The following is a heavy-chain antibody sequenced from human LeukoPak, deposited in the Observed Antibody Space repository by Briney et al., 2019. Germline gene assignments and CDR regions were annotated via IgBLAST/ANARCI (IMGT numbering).Heavy chain of an antibody. CDR3: ARDSLMTYCYYYMDV. CDR2: IYTSGST. J-gene: IGHJ6*03. Sequence: SETLSLTCTVSGGSISSYYWSWIRQPAGKGLEWIGRIYTSGSTNYNPSLKSRVTISVDKSKNQFSLKLSSVTAADTAVYYCARDSLMTYCYYYMDVWGKGTTVTVSS. CDR1: GGSISSYY. V-gene: IGHV4-4*07. D-gene: IGHD3-16*01.